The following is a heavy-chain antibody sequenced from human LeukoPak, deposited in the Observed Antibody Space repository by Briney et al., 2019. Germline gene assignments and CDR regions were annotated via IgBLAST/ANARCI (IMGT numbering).Heavy chain of an antibody. V-gene: IGHV3-11*04. CDR1: GFTFSDYY. CDR3: ARDIYSGNLGDVEDY. Sequence: GGSLRLSCAASGFTFSDYYMSWIRQAPGKGPEWVSYISSSGSTIYYADSVKGRFTISRDNAKNSLYLQMNSLRAEDTAVYYCARDIYSGNLGDVEDYWGQGTLVTVSS. CDR2: ISSSGSTI. J-gene: IGHJ4*02. D-gene: IGHD1-26*01.